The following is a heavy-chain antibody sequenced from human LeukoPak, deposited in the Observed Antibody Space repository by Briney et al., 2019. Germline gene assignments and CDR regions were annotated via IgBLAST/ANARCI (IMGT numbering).Heavy chain of an antibody. CDR3: ARRPSLKGWYFDF. CDR1: GYSFTTNW. V-gene: IGHV5-51*01. CDR2: IYPTDSDT. Sequence: GESLKISFKGSGYSFTTNWIGWVRQMPGKGLEWMGIIYPTDSDTRYSPSFQGQVTISVDKSISTAYLQWSSLKASDTAMYYCARRPSLKGWYFDFWGRGTLVTVSS. J-gene: IGHJ2*01.